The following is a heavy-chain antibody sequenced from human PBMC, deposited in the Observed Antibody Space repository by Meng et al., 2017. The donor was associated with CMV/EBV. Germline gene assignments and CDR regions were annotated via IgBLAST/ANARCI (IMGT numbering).Heavy chain of an antibody. CDR3: AKDSVRGITIFGVVNLGEWFDP. D-gene: IGHD3-3*01. J-gene: IGHJ5*02. Sequence: GESLKISCAASGFTFSSYGMHWVRQAPGKGLEWVAFIRYDGSNKYYADSVKGRFTISRDNSKNTLYLQMNSLRAEDTAVYYCAKDSVRGITIFGVVNLGEWFDPWGQGTLVTVSS. V-gene: IGHV3-30*02. CDR1: GFTFSSYG. CDR2: IRYDGSNK.